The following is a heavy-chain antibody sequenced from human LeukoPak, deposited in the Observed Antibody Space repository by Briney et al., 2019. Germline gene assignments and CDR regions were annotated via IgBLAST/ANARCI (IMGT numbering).Heavy chain of an antibody. Sequence: GGTLRLSCAASGFTFDDYGMSWVRQAPGKGLEWVSGINWNGGSTGYADSVKGRFTISRDNAKNSLYLQMNSLRAEDTALYYCAKDGLTYYYGSGILDYWGQGTLVTVSS. D-gene: IGHD3-10*01. CDR2: INWNGGST. J-gene: IGHJ4*02. CDR3: AKDGLTYYYGSGILDY. V-gene: IGHV3-20*04. CDR1: GFTFDDYG.